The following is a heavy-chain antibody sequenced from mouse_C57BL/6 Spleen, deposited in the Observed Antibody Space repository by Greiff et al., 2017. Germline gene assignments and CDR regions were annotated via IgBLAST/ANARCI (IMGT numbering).Heavy chain of an antibody. D-gene: IGHD4-1*01. CDR1: GFSFNTYA. CDR2: IRSKSNNYAT. J-gene: IGHJ2*01. CDR3: VGERGSNWAFDY. V-gene: IGHV10-1*01. Sequence: GGGLVQPKGSLKLSCAAPGFSFNTYAMNWVRQAPGKGLEWVARIRSKSNNYATYYAESVKDRFTISRDDSESMLYLQMNNLKTEDTAMYYCVGERGSNWAFDYWGQGTTLTVSS.